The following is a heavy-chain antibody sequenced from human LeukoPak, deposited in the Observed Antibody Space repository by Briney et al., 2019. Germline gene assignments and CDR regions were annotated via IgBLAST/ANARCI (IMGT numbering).Heavy chain of an antibody. V-gene: IGHV3-48*02. CDR3: ARDSELSYFDY. D-gene: IGHD1-26*01. J-gene: IGHJ4*02. CDR1: GFTFNTYN. Sequence: GGSLRLSCAASGFTFNTYNMNWVRQAPGKGLEWVSYISSTSSTIFYADSVKGRFTISRDNAKNSLYLQMNSLTDEDTAVYYCARDSELSYFDYWGQGTLVTVSS. CDR2: ISSTSSTI.